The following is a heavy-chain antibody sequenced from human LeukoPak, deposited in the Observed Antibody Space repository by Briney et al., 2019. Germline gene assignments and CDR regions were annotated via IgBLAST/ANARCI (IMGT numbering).Heavy chain of an antibody. V-gene: IGHV3-7*01. Sequence: GGSLRLSCAASGFIFSSYWMGWVRQAPGKGLEWVANIKRDGIEKYYMDSVKGRFTISRDNAKNSLYLQMNSLRAEDTAVYYCARAGRGVLDWFDPWGQGTLVTVSS. CDR1: GFIFSSYW. CDR3: ARAGRGVLDWFDP. J-gene: IGHJ5*02. CDR2: IKRDGIEK. D-gene: IGHD3-10*01.